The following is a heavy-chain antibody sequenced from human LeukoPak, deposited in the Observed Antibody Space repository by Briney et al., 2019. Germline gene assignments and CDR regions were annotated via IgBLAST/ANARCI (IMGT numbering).Heavy chain of an antibody. CDR2: INQDGSEM. Sequence: GGSLRLSCAASGFTFSNYWMSWVRQAPGKGLEWLVNINQDGSEMYYVDSVKGRFTNSRDNGKNSLYLQINSLRADDTAVYYCARDQGSMIVVRPTNWYFDLWGRGTLVTVSS. CDR1: GFTFSNYW. J-gene: IGHJ2*01. CDR3: ARDQGSMIVVRPTNWYFDL. D-gene: IGHD3-22*01. V-gene: IGHV3-7*01.